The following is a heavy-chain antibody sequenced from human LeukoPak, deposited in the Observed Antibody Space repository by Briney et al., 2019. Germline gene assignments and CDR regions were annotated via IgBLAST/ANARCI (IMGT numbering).Heavy chain of an antibody. CDR1: GGSISSSSYY. CDR2: IYYSGTT. Sequence: PSETLSLTCTVPGGSISSSSYYWGWIRQPPGKGLEWIGSIYYSGTTYYNPSLKSRVTISVDTSKNQFSLKLSSVTTADTAVYYCARPRSVAMAGGFDYWGQGTLVTVSS. V-gene: IGHV4-39*01. D-gene: IGHD6-19*01. J-gene: IGHJ4*02. CDR3: ARPRSVAMAGGFDY.